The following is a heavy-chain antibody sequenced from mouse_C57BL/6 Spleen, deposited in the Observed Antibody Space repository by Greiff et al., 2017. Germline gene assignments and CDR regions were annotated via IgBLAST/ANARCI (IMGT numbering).Heavy chain of an antibody. CDR1: GYTFTGYW. Sequence: QVQLQQSGAELMKPGASVKLSCKATGYTFTGYWIEWVKQRPGHGLEWIGEILPGSGSTNYNEKFKGKATFTADTSSNTTYMQRSSLTTEDSAIYYCASPAYYRNFEPFAYWGKGTLVTVSA. J-gene: IGHJ3*01. CDR3: ASPAYYRNFEPFAY. CDR2: ILPGSGST. V-gene: IGHV1-9*01. D-gene: IGHD2-5*01.